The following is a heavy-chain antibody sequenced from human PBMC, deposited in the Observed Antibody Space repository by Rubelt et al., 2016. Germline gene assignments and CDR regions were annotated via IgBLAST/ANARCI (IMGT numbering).Heavy chain of an antibody. CDR3: ARRPDSYDSRNYYFDY. D-gene: IGHD3-22*01. CDR2: ISYSGST. Sequence: QLQLQESGPGLVKPSETLSLTCTVSGGSISSSSYYWGWIRQPPGKGLEWIGSISYSGSTYYNPSLKSRVTISVDTSKNQFSLKLSSVTAADTAVYYCARRPDSYDSRNYYFDYWGLGTLVTVSS. CDR1: GGSISSSSYY. J-gene: IGHJ4*02. V-gene: IGHV4-39*07.